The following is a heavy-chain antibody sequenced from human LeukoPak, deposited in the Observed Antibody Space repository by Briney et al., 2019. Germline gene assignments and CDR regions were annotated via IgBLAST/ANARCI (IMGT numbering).Heavy chain of an antibody. CDR2: IYTSGST. V-gene: IGHV4-4*07. CDR1: GGSISSYY. Sequence: QSSETLSLTCTVSGGSISSYYWSWIRQPAGKGLEWIGRIYTSGSTNYNPSLESRVTMSVDTSKNQFSLKLSSVTAADTAVYYCARQAAPGTLDYWGQGTLVTVSS. D-gene: IGHD1-14*01. CDR3: ARQAAPGTLDY. J-gene: IGHJ4*02.